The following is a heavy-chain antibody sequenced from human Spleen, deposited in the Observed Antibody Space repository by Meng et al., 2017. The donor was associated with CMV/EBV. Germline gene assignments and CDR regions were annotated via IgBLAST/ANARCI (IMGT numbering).Heavy chain of an antibody. CDR1: GFTFSDYL. CDR3: ARDILRYYSWAFDF. J-gene: IGHJ4*02. CDR2: ISADGNTK. V-gene: IGHV3-11*01. Sequence: GSGFTFSDYLMPWIRQAPGKGLECVSYISADGNTKYYADSVKGRFTISRDNARNSLFLEMNSLRGEDTAVYYCARDILRYYSWAFDFWGQGLLVTVSS. D-gene: IGHD2/OR15-2a*01.